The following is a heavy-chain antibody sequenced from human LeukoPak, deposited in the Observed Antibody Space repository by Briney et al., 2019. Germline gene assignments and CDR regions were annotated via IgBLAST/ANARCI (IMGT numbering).Heavy chain of an antibody. Sequence: SETLSLTCTVSGGSISSSSYYWGWIRQPPGKGLEWIGSIYYSGNTYYNPSLKSRVTISVDTSKNKLSLKLSSVTAADTAVYYCARTLYSSSWYFDYWGQGTLVTVSS. CDR3: ARTLYSSSWYFDY. CDR1: GGSISSSSYY. J-gene: IGHJ4*02. D-gene: IGHD6-13*01. CDR2: IYYSGNT. V-gene: IGHV4-39*01.